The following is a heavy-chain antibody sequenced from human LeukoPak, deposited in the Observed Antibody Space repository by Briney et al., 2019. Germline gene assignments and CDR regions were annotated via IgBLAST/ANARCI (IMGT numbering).Heavy chain of an antibody. V-gene: IGHV4-59*01. CDR1: GGSMSSYC. CDR3: ARYGLIRGFEY. J-gene: IGHJ4*02. Sequence: SETLSLTCTVSGGSMSSYCWSWIRQPPGKQLEWIGYIHYSGSTTYSPSLKSRVTISVDTSKNEFPLKLTSVTAADTAVYYCARYGLIRGFEYWGQGTLVTVSS. D-gene: IGHD3-16*01. CDR2: IHYSGST.